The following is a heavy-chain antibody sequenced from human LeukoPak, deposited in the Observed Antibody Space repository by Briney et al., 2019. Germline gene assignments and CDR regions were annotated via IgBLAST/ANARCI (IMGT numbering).Heavy chain of an antibody. CDR3: AKADCSSTSCYRSGDY. Sequence: GGSLRLSCAASGFTVSSNYMSWVRQAPGKGLEWVSVIYSGGSTYYADSVKGRFTISRDNSKNTLYLQMNSLRAEDTAVYYCAKADCSSTSCYRSGDYWGQGTLVTVSS. J-gene: IGHJ4*02. D-gene: IGHD2-2*02. CDR2: IYSGGST. V-gene: IGHV3-66*01. CDR1: GFTVSSNY.